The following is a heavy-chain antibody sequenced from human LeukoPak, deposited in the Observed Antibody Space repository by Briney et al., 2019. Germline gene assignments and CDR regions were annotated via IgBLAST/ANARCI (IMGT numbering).Heavy chain of an antibody. J-gene: IGHJ4*02. CDR1: GGSFSGYY. CDR3: ARGRYYFDY. V-gene: IGHV4-34*01. CDR2: INHSGST. Sequence: PPETLSLTCAVYGGSFSGYYWSWIRQPPGKGLEWIGEINHSGSTNYNPSLKSRVTISVDTSKNQFSLKLSSVTAADTAVYYCARGRYYFDYWGQGTLVTVSS.